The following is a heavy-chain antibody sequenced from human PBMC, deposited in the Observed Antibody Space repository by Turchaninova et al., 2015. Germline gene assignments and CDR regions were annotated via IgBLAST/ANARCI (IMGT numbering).Heavy chain of an antibody. CDR2: TYHSGST. CDR1: GGSISTYY. CDR3: ARDRGGNDGFDY. D-gene: IGHD1-1*01. V-gene: IGHV4-59*01. J-gene: IGHJ4*02. Sequence: QVTLPESGPGLVKPSETRSLTSTVPGGSISTYYWSWIRQPPGNGLEWIGYTYHSGSTNYHPSLKSRVTISVDTSKNQFSLKLSSVTAADTALYYCARDRGGNDGFDYWGQGTLVTVSS.